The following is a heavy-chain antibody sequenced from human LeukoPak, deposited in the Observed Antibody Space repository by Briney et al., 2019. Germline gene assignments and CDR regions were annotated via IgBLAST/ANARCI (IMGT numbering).Heavy chain of an antibody. J-gene: IGHJ4*02. CDR2: IYYSGST. D-gene: IGHD7-27*01. V-gene: IGHV4-39*07. CDR1: GGSISSTIYY. CDR3: ASRKLGNDY. Sequence: SETLSLTCTVSGGSISSTIYYWGWIRQPPGKGLEWIGSIYYSGSTYYSPSLKSRVTISADTSKNQFSLKLISVTAADTAVYYCASRKLGNDYWGQGTLVTVSS.